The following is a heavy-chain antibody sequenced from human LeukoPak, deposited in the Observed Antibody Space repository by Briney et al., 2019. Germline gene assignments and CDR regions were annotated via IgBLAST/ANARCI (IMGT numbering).Heavy chain of an antibody. CDR1: GFTFSSYW. CDR2: IKEDGSEK. J-gene: IGHJ3*02. Sequence: GGSLRLSCAASGFTFSSYWMSWVRQAPGKGLEWVANIKEDGSEKYHADSVKGRFTISRDNAKNSLYLQMNSLRAEDTALYYCAKDTDYDSSGPGAFDIWGQGTMVTVSS. V-gene: IGHV3-7*03. CDR3: AKDTDYDSSGPGAFDI. D-gene: IGHD3-22*01.